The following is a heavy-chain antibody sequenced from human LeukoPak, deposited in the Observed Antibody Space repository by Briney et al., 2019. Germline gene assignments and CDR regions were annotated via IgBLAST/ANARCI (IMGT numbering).Heavy chain of an antibody. Sequence: GASVKVSCKASGYTFTTYGINWVRQAPGQGLEWMGWISAYNGNTNYAQNLQGRVTLTTDTSASTAYMELRSLRSDDTAVDYCARDLIAVRPGWFDPWGQGTLVIVSS. D-gene: IGHD6-6*01. CDR2: ISAYNGNT. CDR1: GYTFTTYG. CDR3: ARDLIAVRPGWFDP. J-gene: IGHJ5*02. V-gene: IGHV1-18*01.